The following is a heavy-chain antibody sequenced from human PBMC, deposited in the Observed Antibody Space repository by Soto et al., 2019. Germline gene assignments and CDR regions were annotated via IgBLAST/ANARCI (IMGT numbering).Heavy chain of an antibody. J-gene: IGHJ3*02. D-gene: IGHD2-2*02. CDR2: ISRSGNTM. Sequence: PGGSLRLSCAASGFTSWDYDMSWIRQAPGKGLEWVSYISRSGNTMYYGDYVKGRFTISRDNAENSVFLQMISLRAEDTAVYYCVREGRSSTSCNTGCAFDIWGQGTRGTVSS. CDR1: GFTSWDYD. CDR3: VREGRSSTSCNTGCAFDI. V-gene: IGHV3-11*01.